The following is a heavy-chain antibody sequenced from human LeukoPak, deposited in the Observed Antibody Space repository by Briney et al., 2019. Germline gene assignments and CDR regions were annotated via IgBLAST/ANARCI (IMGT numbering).Heavy chain of an antibody. J-gene: IGHJ4*02. CDR3: ARVSGSGYYRYPFDY. CDR1: GGSISSSSYY. V-gene: IGHV4-39*07. D-gene: IGHD3-22*01. CDR2: IYYSGST. Sequence: PSETLSLTCTVSGGSISSSSYYWGWIRQPPGKGLEWIGSIYYSGSTYYNPSLKSRVTISVDTSKNQFSLKLSSVTAADTAVYYCARVSGSGYYRYPFDYWGQGTLVTVSS.